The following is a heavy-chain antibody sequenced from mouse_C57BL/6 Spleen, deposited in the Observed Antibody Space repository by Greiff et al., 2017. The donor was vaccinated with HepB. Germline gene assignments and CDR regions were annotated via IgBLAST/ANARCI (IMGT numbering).Heavy chain of an antibody. V-gene: IGHV5-17*01. CDR3: ARQGYDYGGYFDV. CDR2: ISSGSSTI. J-gene: IGHJ1*03. D-gene: IGHD2-4*01. CDR1: GFTFSDYG. Sequence: DVHLVESGGGLVKPGGSLKLSCAASGFTFSDYGMHWVRQAPEKGLEWVAYISSGSSTIYYADTVKGRFTISRDNAKNTLFLQMTSLRSEDTAMYYCARQGYDYGGYFDVWGTGTTVTVAS.